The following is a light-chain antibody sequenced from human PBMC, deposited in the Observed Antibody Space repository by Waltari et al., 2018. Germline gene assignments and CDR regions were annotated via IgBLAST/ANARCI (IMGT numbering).Light chain of an antibody. CDR3: ASYTSTRTVV. CDR2: DVT. V-gene: IGLV2-14*01. J-gene: IGLJ2*01. CDR1: SSDVGGYNY. Sequence: QSALTQPASVSGSPGQSIIISCSGTSSDVGGYNYVSWYQQHPGNAPKLIIFDVTRWPSGVSNRFSGSKSGNTASLTIFGLQAEDEADYYCASYTSTRTVVFGGGTRVTVL.